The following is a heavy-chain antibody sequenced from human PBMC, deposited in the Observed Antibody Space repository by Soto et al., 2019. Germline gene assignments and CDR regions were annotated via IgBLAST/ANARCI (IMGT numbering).Heavy chain of an antibody. CDR2: IYYSGST. V-gene: IGHV4-31*03. CDR3: ARSVFP. Sequence: QVQLQESGPGLVKPSQTLSLTCTVSGGSISSGGYYWNWIRQHPGKGLEWIGYIYYSGSTYYNPSLKSRLTVSLATSKNRFSLKVSSVTAADTAVYYCARSVFPWGQGTLVTVSS. CDR1: GGSISSGGYY. J-gene: IGHJ5*02. D-gene: IGHD2-8*01.